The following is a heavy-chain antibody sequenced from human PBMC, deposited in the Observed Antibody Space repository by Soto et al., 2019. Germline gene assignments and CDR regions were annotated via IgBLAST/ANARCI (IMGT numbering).Heavy chain of an antibody. D-gene: IGHD4-17*01. CDR2: ISDSGNT. J-gene: IGHJ5*02. CDR1: GFILSAYA. V-gene: IGHV3-23*01. CDR3: AKDRGYGDVLYNWFDP. Sequence: LLESGGGLVQPGGSLKVSCTASGFILSAYAMSWARQVPGKGLEWVSSISDSGNTYYTDSVKGRFTISRDNSKNTVYLQMNSLRVEDTALYYCAKDRGYGDVLYNWFDPWGQGTLVTVSS.